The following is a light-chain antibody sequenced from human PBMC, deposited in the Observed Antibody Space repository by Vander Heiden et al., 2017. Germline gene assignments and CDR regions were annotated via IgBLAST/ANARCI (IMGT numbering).Light chain of an antibody. CDR1: QSISSW. J-gene: IGKJ1*01. CDR3: QQYKSSPLT. V-gene: IGKV1-5*01. CDR2: DAS. Sequence: DIQMTQSPSTLSASVGDRVTITCRASQSISSWLAWYQQKPGKAPKLLIYDASSLESGVPSRFSGSGSGTEFTLTISSLQPDDFATYYCQQYKSSPLTFGQGTKVEIK.